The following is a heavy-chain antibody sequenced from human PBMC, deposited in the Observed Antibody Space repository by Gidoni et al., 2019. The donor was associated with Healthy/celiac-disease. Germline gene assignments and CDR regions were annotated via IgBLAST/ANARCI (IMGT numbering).Heavy chain of an antibody. CDR2: INPSGGST. CDR3: ARDSEYSSSSWVGAGLYYMDV. J-gene: IGHJ6*03. D-gene: IGHD6-6*01. CDR1: GYTFTSYY. Sequence: QVQLVQSGAEVKKPGASVKVSCKASGYTFTSYYMHCVRQAPGQGLEWIGIINPSGGSTSYPKKFQGRVTMTRDTSTSTVYMELSSLRSEDTAVYYCARDSEYSSSSWVGAGLYYMDVWGKGTTVTVSS. V-gene: IGHV1-46*01.